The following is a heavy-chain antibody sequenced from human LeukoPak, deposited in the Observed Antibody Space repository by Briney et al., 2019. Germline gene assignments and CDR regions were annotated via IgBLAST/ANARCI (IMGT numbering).Heavy chain of an antibody. J-gene: IGHJ4*02. CDR1: GFTFSSYW. V-gene: IGHV3-74*01. CDR3: ARDPRARYYGSGSYFPWYFDY. D-gene: IGHD3-10*01. CDR2: INSDGSST. Sequence: GGSLRLSCAASGFTFSSYWMHWVRQAPGKGLVWVSRINSDGSSTSYADSVKGRFTISRDNAKNTLYLQMNSLRAEDTAVHYCARDPRARYYGSGSYFPWYFDYWGQGTLVTVSS.